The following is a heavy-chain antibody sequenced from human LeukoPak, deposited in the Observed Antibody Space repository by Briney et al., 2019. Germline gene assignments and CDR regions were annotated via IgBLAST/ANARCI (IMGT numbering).Heavy chain of an antibody. D-gene: IGHD5-12*01. CDR2: IKQDGSDT. V-gene: IGHV3-7*03. J-gene: IGHJ4*02. CDR1: GFTFRNYW. CDR3: ATSGYSGYGIDY. Sequence: GGSLRLSCAVSGFTFRNYWMTWVRQAPGKGLEWVANIKQDGSDTYSVDSVKGRFTISRDNAKNSLYLEMNSLRVEDTAVYYCATSGYSGYGIDYWGQGTLVAVSS.